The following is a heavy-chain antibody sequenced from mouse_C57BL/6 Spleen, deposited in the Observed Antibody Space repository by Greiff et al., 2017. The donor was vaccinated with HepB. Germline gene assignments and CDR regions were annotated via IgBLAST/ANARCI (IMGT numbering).Heavy chain of an antibody. CDR3: ARGGGSSPRYFDV. D-gene: IGHD1-1*01. V-gene: IGHV1-85*01. CDR1: GYTFTSYD. CDR2: IYPRDGST. Sequence: QVQLQQSGPELVKPGASVKLSCKASGYTFTSYDINWVKQRPGQGLEWIGWIYPRDGSTKYNEKFKGKATLTVDTSSSTAYMELHSLTSEDSAVYFCARGGGSSPRYFDVWGTGTTVTVSS. J-gene: IGHJ1*03.